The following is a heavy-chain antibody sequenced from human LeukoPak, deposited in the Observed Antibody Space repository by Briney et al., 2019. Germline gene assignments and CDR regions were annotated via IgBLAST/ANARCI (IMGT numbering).Heavy chain of an antibody. CDR1: GYTFTSYD. CDR3: ARGPLTTYYFGSGSYYIAE. D-gene: IGHD3-10*01. CDR2: MNPKNGDA. J-gene: IGHJ4*02. V-gene: IGHV1-8*01. Sequence: ASVKASCKTSGYTFTSYDINWVRQATGQGLEWMGWMNPKNGDARFAQKFQGRVTMTRSTSISTAYMELSSLRSEDTAVYYCARGPLTTYYFGSGSYYIAEWGQGTLVTVSP.